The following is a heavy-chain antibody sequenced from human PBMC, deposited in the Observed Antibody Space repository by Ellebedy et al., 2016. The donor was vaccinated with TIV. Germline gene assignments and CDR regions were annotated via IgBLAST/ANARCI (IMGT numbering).Heavy chain of an antibody. CDR1: GFTFTSYS. CDR2: ISNSDTI. CDR3: ARDAMIWIFDS. Sequence: PGGSLRLSCAASGFTFTSYSMNWARQAPGKGLEWISYISNSDTIYYADSVRGRFTISRDKAKKSVYLQMNSLRVDDTGVYYCARDAMIWIFDSWGQGTLVTVSS. V-gene: IGHV3-48*01. D-gene: IGHD3-22*01. J-gene: IGHJ4*02.